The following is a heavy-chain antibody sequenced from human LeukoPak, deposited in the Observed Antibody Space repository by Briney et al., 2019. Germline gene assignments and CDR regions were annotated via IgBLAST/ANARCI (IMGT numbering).Heavy chain of an antibody. D-gene: IGHD2-2*01. V-gene: IGHV3-23*01. CDR3: AKAFSIVVVPAALDV. Sequence: GGSLRLSCAASGFTFSNAWMSWVRQAPGKGLEWVSAISGSGGSTYYADSVKGRFTISRDNSKNTLYLQMNSLRAEDTAVYYCAKAFSIVVVPAALDVWGQGTTVTVSS. CDR2: ISGSGGST. J-gene: IGHJ6*02. CDR1: GFTFSNAW.